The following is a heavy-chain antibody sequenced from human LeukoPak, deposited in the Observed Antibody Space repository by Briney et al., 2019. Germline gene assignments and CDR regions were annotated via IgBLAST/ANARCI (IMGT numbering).Heavy chain of an antibody. D-gene: IGHD3-22*01. J-gene: IGHJ4*02. CDR1: GGTFSSYA. CDR2: IIPIFGIA. V-gene: IGHV1-69*04. Sequence: GASVKVSCKASGGTFSSYAISWVRQAPGQGLEWMGRIIPIFGIANYAQKFQGRVTITADKSTNTAYMELSSLRSEDTAVYYCTRDRVVVTPSGFDYWAREPWSPSPQ. CDR3: TRDRVVVTPSGFDY.